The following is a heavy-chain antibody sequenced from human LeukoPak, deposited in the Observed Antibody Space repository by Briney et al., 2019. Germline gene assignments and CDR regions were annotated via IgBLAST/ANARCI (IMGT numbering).Heavy chain of an antibody. CDR1: GFTFDDYA. V-gene: IGHV3-9*01. CDR2: ISWNSGSI. D-gene: IGHD6-19*01. CDR3: AREHRSGWYYHAFDI. J-gene: IGHJ3*02. Sequence: PGGSLRLSCAASGFTFDDYAMHWVRQAPGKGLEWVSGISWNSGSIGYADSVKGRFTISRDNAKNSLYLQMNSLRAEDTAVYYCAREHRSGWYYHAFDIWGQGTMVTVSS.